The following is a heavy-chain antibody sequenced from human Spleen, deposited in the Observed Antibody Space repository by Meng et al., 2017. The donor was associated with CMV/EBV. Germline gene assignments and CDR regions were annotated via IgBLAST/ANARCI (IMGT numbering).Heavy chain of an antibody. D-gene: IGHD2-2*01. Sequence: ASVKVSCKASGGTFSSYAISWVRQAPGQGLEWMGWISAYNGNTNYAQKLQGRVTMTTDTSTSTAYMELRSLRSDDTAVYYCARVIVPAATSPWFDPWGQGTLVTVSS. V-gene: IGHV1-18*01. CDR1: GGTFSSYA. CDR3: ARVIVPAATSPWFDP. J-gene: IGHJ5*02. CDR2: ISAYNGNT.